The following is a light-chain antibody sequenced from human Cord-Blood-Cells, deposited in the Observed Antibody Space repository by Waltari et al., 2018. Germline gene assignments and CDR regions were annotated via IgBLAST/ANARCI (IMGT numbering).Light chain of an antibody. CDR2: AAS. CDR3: QQSYSTPPT. J-gene: IGKJ1*01. Sequence: DIQMIQSPFSLSASVGDRVTITCRASQSITSYVNWYQQKPGKAPKLLIYAASSLQSGVPSRFSGSGSGTDFTLTISSLQPEDFSTYYCQQSYSTPPTFGQGTKVEIK. V-gene: IGKV1-39*01. CDR1: QSITSY.